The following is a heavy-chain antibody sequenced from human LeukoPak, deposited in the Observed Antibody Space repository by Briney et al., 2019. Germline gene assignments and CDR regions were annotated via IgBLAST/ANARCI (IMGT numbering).Heavy chain of an antibody. CDR1: GGTNYA. J-gene: IGHJ4*02. Sequence: SVKVSCKVSGGTNYAISWVRQAPGQGLEWMGGIIPVLDVANSAQKFQGRVTFTADKSTSTAYMELSSLRPEDTAMYFCARGDSDDSGDFRTLEFWGQGTLVTVS. V-gene: IGHV1-69*10. D-gene: IGHD4-17*01. CDR3: ARGDSDDSGDFRTLEF. CDR2: IIPVLDVA.